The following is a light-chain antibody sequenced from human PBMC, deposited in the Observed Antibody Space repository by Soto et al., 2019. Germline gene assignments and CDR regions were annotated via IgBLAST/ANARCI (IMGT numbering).Light chain of an antibody. CDR1: SSDVGGYNY. CDR2: EVS. J-gene: IGLJ3*02. Sequence: QSALTQPASVSGSPGQSITISCTGTSSDVGGYNYVSWYQQHPGKAPNLMIYEVSKRPSGVSDRFSGSRSGNTASLTISGLQAEDESDYYCISYTSSSTWVFGGGTKVTVL. V-gene: IGLV2-14*01. CDR3: ISYTSSSTWV.